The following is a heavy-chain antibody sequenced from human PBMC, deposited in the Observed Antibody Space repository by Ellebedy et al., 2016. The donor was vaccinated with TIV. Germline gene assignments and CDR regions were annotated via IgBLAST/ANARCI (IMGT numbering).Heavy chain of an antibody. V-gene: IGHV1-8*02. CDR3: ARQASGSAFDI. CDR1: GYRFANYD. CDR2: MNPGTRNG. J-gene: IGHJ3*02. Sequence: AASVKVSCKGSGYRFANYDINWVRQDAGQGREWLGWMNPGTRNGGCRHTVQERLTMTSDTSVNTVYLELESLTSDDSAIYFCARQASGSAFDIWGQGTVVTGSS.